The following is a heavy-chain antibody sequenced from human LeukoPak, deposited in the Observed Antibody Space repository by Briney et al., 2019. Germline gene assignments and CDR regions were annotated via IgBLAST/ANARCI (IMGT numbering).Heavy chain of an antibody. J-gene: IGHJ4*02. CDR3: ARWGSIAVARFDY. CDR1: GGSISSGDYY. CDR2: MYYSGST. D-gene: IGHD6-6*01. Sequence: SETLSLTCTVSGGSISSGDYYWSWIRQPPGKGLEWIAYMYYSGSTYYNPSLTSRVNISVDTSKNQFSLNLTSVTAADTAVYYCARWGSIAVARFDYWGQGTLVTVSS. V-gene: IGHV4-30-4*02.